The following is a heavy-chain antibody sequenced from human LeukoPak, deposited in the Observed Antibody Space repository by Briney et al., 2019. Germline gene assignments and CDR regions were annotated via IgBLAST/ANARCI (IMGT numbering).Heavy chain of an antibody. CDR2: IVVGSGNT. V-gene: IGHV1-58*01. CDR1: GFTFTSSA. J-gene: IGHJ4*02. CDR3: ARQGMNTATFDY. Sequence: SVKVSCKASGFTFTSSAVQWVRQARGQRLEWIGWIVVGSGNTNYAQKFQERVTITRDMSTSTAYMELSSVTAADTAVYYCARQGMNTATFDYWGQGTLVTVSS. D-gene: IGHD4-17*01.